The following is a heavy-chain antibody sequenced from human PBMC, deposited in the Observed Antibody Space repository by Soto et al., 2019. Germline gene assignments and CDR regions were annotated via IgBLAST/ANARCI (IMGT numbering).Heavy chain of an antibody. D-gene: IGHD3-22*01. V-gene: IGHV3-23*01. J-gene: IGHJ3*01. Sequence: RRLSCAASGFTFNFYAMAWVRQAPGKGLAWVSGISVNGRTNYADSVKGRFTISRDNSKNMVFLQMDTLRAEDTALYYCTKAGGWYYYDSSGPPDASHVWGQGTMVTVSS. CDR1: GFTFNFYA. CDR2: ISVNGRT. CDR3: TKAGGWYYYDSSGPPDASHV.